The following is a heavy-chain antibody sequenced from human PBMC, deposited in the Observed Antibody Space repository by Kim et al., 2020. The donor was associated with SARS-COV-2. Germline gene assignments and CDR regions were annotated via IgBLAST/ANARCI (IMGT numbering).Heavy chain of an antibody. CDR2: GGT. CDR3: ARDVGWFDP. J-gene: IGHJ5*02. Sequence: GGTNYAQKFQGRVTMTRDTSISTAYMELSRLGCDDTAVYYCARDVGWFDPWGQGTLVTVSS. V-gene: IGHV1-2*02. D-gene: IGHD2-15*01.